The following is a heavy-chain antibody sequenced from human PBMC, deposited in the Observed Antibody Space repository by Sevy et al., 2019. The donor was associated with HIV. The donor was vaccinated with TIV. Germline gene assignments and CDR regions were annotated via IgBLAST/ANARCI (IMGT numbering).Heavy chain of an antibody. CDR3: ARGQNLDSAPFDY. J-gene: IGHJ4*02. CDR1: GDSISSGNSY. Sequence: SETLSLSCSVSGDSISSGNSYWNWIRQSPGKGLEWIGYYLYGDNTYYNPSLKGRVTISADMSQNKVSLRVSSVTAADSAVYXCARGQNLDSAPFDYXXQGTLVTVSS. V-gene: IGHV4-30-4*01. CDR2: YLYGDNT. D-gene: IGHD5-18*01.